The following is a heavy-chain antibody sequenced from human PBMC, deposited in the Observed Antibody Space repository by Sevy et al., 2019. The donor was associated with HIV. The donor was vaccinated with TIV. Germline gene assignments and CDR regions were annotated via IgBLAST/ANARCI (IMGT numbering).Heavy chain of an antibody. Sequence: GESLKISCKGSGYSFTSYWIGWVRQMPGKGLEWMGIIYPGDSDTRYSPSFQGQVHISDDKSISTAYLQWSSLKASDTAMYYCARQIYGDYSEPYSDEVGHYYYMDVWGKGTTVTVSS. V-gene: IGHV5-51*01. D-gene: IGHD4-17*01. CDR3: ARQIYGDYSEPYSDEVGHYYYMDV. CDR1: GYSFTSYW. CDR2: IYPGDSDT. J-gene: IGHJ6*03.